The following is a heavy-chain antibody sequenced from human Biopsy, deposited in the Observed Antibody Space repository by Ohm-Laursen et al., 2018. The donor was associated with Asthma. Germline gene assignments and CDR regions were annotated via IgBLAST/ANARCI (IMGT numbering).Heavy chain of an antibody. Sequence: SVKVSCNASGGTFSNYAISWVRQAPGQGLEWMGGIIPMFGTTNYTQKFQGRVTITADESTSTAYMELSSLRSDDTAVYYCASPTYCSGSSCINNYYYALDVWGQGTTVTVTS. J-gene: IGHJ6*02. D-gene: IGHD2-15*01. CDR3: ASPTYCSGSSCINNYYYALDV. CDR2: IIPMFGTT. V-gene: IGHV1-69*13. CDR1: GGTFSNYA.